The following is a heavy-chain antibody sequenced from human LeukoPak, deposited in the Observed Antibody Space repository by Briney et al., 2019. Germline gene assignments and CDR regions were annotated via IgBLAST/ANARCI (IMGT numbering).Heavy chain of an antibody. V-gene: IGHV1-8*03. CDR2: INPNSDDR. CDR1: GYTFTNYH. D-gene: IGHD4-17*01. J-gene: IGHJ4*02. CDR3: ARTTSLTASGYDY. Sequence: ASVKVSCKASGYTFTNYHINWVRQATGQGLEWMGWINPNSDDRGYAQKFQGRVTITRDTSISTAYMELRSLRSEDTAVYFCARTTSLTASGYDYWGQGILVTVSS.